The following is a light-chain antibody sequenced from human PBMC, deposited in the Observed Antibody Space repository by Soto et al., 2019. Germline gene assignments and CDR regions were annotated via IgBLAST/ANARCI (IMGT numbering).Light chain of an antibody. J-gene: IGKJ1*01. CDR2: GAS. Sequence: EIVMTQSPATLSVWPGEKATLSCRSSQSVSSNLAWDQQKPGQSPRLLIYGASTRATGIPARFSGSGSGTDFTLTISSLEPEDFAVYYCQQRSNWWPFGQGTKVDI. CDR1: QSVSSN. V-gene: IGKV3-11*01. CDR3: QQRSNWWP.